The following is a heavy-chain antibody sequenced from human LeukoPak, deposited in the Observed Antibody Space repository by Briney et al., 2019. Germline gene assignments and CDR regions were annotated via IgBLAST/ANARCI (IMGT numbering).Heavy chain of an antibody. D-gene: IGHD1-7*01. V-gene: IGHV3-30*12. Sequence: GGSLRLSCAASGFTFSSYGMHWVRQAPGKGLEWVAVISYDGSNKYYADSVKGRFTISRDNSKNTLYLQMNSLRAEDTAVYYCAKLPDYILELKTWFDPWGQGTLVTVSS. CDR2: ISYDGSNK. J-gene: IGHJ5*02. CDR1: GFTFSSYG. CDR3: AKLPDYILELKTWFDP.